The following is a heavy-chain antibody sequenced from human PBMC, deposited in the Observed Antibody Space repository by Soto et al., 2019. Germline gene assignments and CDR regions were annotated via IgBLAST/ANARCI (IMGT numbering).Heavy chain of an antibody. Sequence: GGSLRLSCAASGFTSSSYGMHWVRQAPGKGLEWVAVISYDGSNKYYADSVKGRFTISRDNSKNTLYLQMNSLRAEDTAVYYCAKDGGYNWNLYGMDVWGQGTTVTVSS. J-gene: IGHJ6*02. CDR2: ISYDGSNK. CDR3: AKDGGYNWNLYGMDV. V-gene: IGHV3-30*18. D-gene: IGHD1-20*01. CDR1: GFTSSSYG.